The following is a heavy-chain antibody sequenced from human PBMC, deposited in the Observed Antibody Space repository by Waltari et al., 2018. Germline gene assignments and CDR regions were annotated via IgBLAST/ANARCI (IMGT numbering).Heavy chain of an antibody. CDR1: GGTFSSYG. CDR3: ARDVVDSNYWEGYFDL. V-gene: IGHV1-69*04. J-gene: IGHJ2*01. Sequence: QVQLVQSGAEVKKPGSSVKVSCKTAGGTFSSYGISWVRQAPGQGLEWVGRIIPLLGVTNYEQQLLGRVTMTADKSTNTAYRELSSLRSEDTAVYYCARDVVDSNYWEGYFDLWGRGTLVAVSS. CDR2: IIPLLGVT. D-gene: IGHD1-1*01.